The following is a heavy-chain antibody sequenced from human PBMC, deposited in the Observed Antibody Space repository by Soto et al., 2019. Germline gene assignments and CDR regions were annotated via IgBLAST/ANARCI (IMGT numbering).Heavy chain of an antibody. V-gene: IGHV1-69*13. CDR3: ARDFSGPTVTTSG. J-gene: IGHJ4*02. CDR2: IIPIFGTA. CDR1: GGTFSSYA. D-gene: IGHD4-17*01. Sequence: SVKVSCKASGGTFSSYAISWVRQAPGQGLEWMGGIIPIFGTANYAQKFQGRVTITADESTSTAYMELSSLRSEDTAVYYCARDFSGPTVTTSGWGQGTLVTVSS.